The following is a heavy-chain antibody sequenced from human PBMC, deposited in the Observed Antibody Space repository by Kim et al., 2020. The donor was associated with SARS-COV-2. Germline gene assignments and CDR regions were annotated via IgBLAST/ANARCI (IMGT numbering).Heavy chain of an antibody. CDR2: ISGSGGST. CDR3: AKALGSGPWGFDY. D-gene: IGHD6-19*01. V-gene: IGHV3-23*01. Sequence: GGSLRLSCAASGFTFRNYAMSWVRQAPGKGLEWVSAISGSGGSTYYADSVKGRFTISRDNSKNTLHLQMNSLRAEDTAVYYCAKALGSGPWGFDYWGQGTLVTVSS. CDR1: GFTFRNYA. J-gene: IGHJ4*02.